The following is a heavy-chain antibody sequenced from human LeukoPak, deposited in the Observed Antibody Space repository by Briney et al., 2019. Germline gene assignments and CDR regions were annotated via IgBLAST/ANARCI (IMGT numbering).Heavy chain of an antibody. CDR2: IYYSGST. CDR1: GGSISSYY. CDR3: ARARIYGSGSYYYYYGMDV. J-gene: IGHJ6*02. Sequence: MSSETLSLTCTVSGGSISSYYWSWIRQPPGKGLEWIGYIYYSGSTNYNPSLKSRVTISVDTSKNQFSLKLSSVTAADTAVYYCARARIYGSGSYYYYYGMDVWGQGTTVTVSS. V-gene: IGHV4-59*01. D-gene: IGHD3-10*01.